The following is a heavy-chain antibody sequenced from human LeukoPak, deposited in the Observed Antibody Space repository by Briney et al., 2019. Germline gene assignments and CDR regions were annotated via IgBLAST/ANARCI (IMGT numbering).Heavy chain of an antibody. V-gene: IGHV3-30-3*01. CDR3: ARDPLLAGPFDS. D-gene: IGHD6-13*01. CDR1: GFTFSSYA. J-gene: IGHJ4*02. CDR2: ISYDGSNK. Sequence: GGSLRLSCAASGFTFSSYAMHWVRQAPGKGLEWVAVISYDGSNKYYADSVKGRFTISRDNSKNTLCLQMNSLRAEDTAVYYCARDPLLAGPFDSWGQGTLVTVSS.